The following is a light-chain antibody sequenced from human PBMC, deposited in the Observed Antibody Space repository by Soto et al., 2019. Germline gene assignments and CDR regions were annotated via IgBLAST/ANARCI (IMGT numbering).Light chain of an antibody. Sequence: ETRMTQSPANLSLSPGETATLSCRARQSISTNLAWYQQKLGQAPRLLIYGASTRATGIPARFSGSGSGTEFTLTISSLQSEDFAVYYCQQYHNWPPITFGQGTRLEIK. V-gene: IGKV3D-15*01. CDR1: QSISTN. CDR2: GAS. J-gene: IGKJ5*01. CDR3: QQYHNWPPIT.